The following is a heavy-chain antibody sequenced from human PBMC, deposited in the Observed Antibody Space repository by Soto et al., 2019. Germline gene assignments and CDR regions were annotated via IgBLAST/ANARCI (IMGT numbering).Heavy chain of an antibody. J-gene: IGHJ6*02. Sequence: PGGSLRLSCAASGFSVSSDYMSWVRQAPGKGLEWVSLIYSGGDTYYADSVKGRFTISRDISSNTIYLHMTSLRADDTAIDYCTRAGSDPGNFYISNYYAMDVWGRGTTVTVSS. CDR3: TRAGSDPGNFYISNYYAMDV. CDR1: GFSVSSDY. CDR2: IYSGGDT. D-gene: IGHD3-10*01. V-gene: IGHV3-53*01.